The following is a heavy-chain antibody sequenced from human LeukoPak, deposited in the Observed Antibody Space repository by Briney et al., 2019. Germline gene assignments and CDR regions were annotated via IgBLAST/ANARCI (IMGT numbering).Heavy chain of an antibody. CDR1: GSSISSSSYY. V-gene: IGHV4-39*01. Sequence: SETLSLTCTVSGSSISSSSYYWGWIRQPPGKGLEWIGSIYYSGSTYYNPSLKSRVTISVDTSKNQFSLKLSSVTAADTAVYYCAGLLRYFDWPYNWFDPWGQGTLVTVSS. CDR2: IYYSGST. CDR3: AGLLRYFDWPYNWFDP. D-gene: IGHD3-9*01. J-gene: IGHJ5*02.